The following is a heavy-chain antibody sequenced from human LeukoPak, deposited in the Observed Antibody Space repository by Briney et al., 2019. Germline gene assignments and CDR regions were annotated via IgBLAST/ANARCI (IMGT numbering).Heavy chain of an antibody. Sequence: EASVTVSCKASGGTFSSYAISWVRQAPGQGLEWMGGIIPIFGTANYAQKFQGRVTITADESTSTAYMELSSLRSEDTAVYYCARGIQLVGLDYWGQGTLVTVSS. CDR1: GGTFSSYA. CDR3: ARGIQLVGLDY. J-gene: IGHJ4*02. V-gene: IGHV1-69*13. D-gene: IGHD1-26*01. CDR2: IIPIFGTA.